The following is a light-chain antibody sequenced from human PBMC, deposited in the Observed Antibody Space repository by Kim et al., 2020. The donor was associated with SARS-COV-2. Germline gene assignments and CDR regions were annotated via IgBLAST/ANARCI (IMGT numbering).Light chain of an antibody. J-gene: IGKJ2*01. CDR1: QSLSTS. CDR2: AAS. Sequence: EIVLPQSPATLSLSPGERATLSCGASQSLSTSLVWYQQKPGQAPRLLIYAASKRATGIPARFSGSGSGTDFTLTISSLEPEDFAVYYCQQRSNWPRTFGQGTKREI. CDR3: QQRSNWPRT. V-gene: IGKV3-11*01.